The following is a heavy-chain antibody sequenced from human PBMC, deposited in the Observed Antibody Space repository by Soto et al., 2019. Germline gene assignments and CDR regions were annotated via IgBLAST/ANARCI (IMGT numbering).Heavy chain of an antibody. CDR3: ARENDFWSGYSPAGYYYYMDV. D-gene: IGHD3-3*01. J-gene: IGHJ6*03. V-gene: IGHV1-18*01. Sequence: ASVKVSCKASGYTFTSYGISWVRQAPGQGLEWMGWISAYNGNTNYAQKLQGRVTMTTDTSTSTAYMELRSLRSDDTAVYYCARENDFWSGYSPAGYYYYMDVWGKGTTVTVSS. CDR2: ISAYNGNT. CDR1: GYTFTSYG.